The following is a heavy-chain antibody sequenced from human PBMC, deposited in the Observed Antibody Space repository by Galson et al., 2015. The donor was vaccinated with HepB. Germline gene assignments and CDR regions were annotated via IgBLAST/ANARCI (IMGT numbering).Heavy chain of an antibody. CDR1: GGSISSGDYS. D-gene: IGHD3-16*01. Sequence: TLSLTCAVSGGSISSGDYSWSWIRQPPGKGLEWIGYIYQSGSTYYNPPLKGRVTKSLDRSKNQFSLKLSSVTAADTAVYYCARGQYAFGPWGRGTLVTVSS. CDR2: IYQSGST. J-gene: IGHJ5*02. V-gene: IGHV4-30-2*01. CDR3: ARGQYAFGP.